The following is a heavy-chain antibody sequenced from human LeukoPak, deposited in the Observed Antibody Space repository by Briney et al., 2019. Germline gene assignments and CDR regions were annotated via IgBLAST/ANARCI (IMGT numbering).Heavy chain of an antibody. D-gene: IGHD4-17*01. CDR2: INPNSGGT. CDR3: ARAPDYGDYLRGTA. V-gene: IGHV1-2*02. CDR1: GYTFTGYY. Sequence: ASVTVSCKASGYTFTGYYMHWVRQAPGQGLEWMGWINPNSGGTNYAQKFQGRVTISRDTSISTASMELSRLTSDDTAVYYCARAPDYGDYLRGTAWGQGTLVTVSS. J-gene: IGHJ5*02.